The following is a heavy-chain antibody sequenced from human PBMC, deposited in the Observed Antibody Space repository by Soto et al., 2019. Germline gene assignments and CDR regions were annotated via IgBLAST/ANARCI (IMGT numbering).Heavy chain of an antibody. J-gene: IGHJ4*01. D-gene: IGHD6-13*01. CDR3: ARFGAAAAHDDN. V-gene: IGHV4-59*01. Sequence: SETLSLTCTVSGGSISSYYWSWIRQPPGKGLEWIGYVYFTGSTNYNPSLKSRVSISVDTSKNEFSLKLSSVTAADTAVYYCARFGAAAAHDDNWGRGVLVTVSS. CDR1: GGSISSYY. CDR2: VYFTGST.